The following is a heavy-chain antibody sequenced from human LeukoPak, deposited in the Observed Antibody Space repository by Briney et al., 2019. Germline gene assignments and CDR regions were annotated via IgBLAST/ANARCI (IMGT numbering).Heavy chain of an antibody. V-gene: IGHV4-31*03. Sequence: PSETLSLTCTVSGGSISSGGYYWSWIRQHPGKGLEWIGSIYYSGRNYYNPSLRSRVNISVDTSKNQFSLKLSSVTVADTAVYFCARRRVVVASTDGASGAFDIWGQGTMVTVSS. CDR2: IYYSGRN. CDR1: GGSISSGGYY. CDR3: ARRRVVVASTDGASGAFDI. D-gene: IGHD2-15*01. J-gene: IGHJ3*02.